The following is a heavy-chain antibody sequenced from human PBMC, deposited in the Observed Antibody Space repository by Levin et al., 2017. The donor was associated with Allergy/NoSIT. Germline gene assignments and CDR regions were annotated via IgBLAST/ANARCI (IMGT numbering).Heavy chain of an antibody. CDR2: IYHGGST. J-gene: IGHJ3*02. CDR3: ARGPHDFRGESDAFDI. Sequence: SQTLSLTCAVPGGSISSGGYSWSWVRQPPGKGLEWIGYIYHGGSTSYDPSLKSRVTMSVDRSKNQFSLKLRSVTAADTAVYYCARGPHDFRGESDAFDIWGQGTMVTVSS. V-gene: IGHV4-30-2*01. CDR1: GGSISSGGYS. D-gene: IGHD4-23*01.